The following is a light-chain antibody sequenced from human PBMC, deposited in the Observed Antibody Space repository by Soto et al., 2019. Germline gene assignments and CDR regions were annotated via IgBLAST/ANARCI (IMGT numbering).Light chain of an antibody. J-gene: IGLJ2*01. V-gene: IGLV2-8*01. Sequence: QSALTQPPSASGSPGQSVTISCTGTSSDVGGYKYVYWYQHHPGKDPKVVIYEVTKRPSGVPDRFAGAQSGNTASLTVYGLQAEDEADYYCSSYGGTNNVVFGGGTKVTVL. CDR1: SSDVGGYKY. CDR2: EVT. CDR3: SSYGGTNNVV.